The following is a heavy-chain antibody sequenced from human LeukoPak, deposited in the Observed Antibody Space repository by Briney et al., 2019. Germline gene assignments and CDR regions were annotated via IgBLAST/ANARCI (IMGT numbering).Heavy chain of an antibody. D-gene: IGHD3-22*01. J-gene: IGHJ3*02. CDR1: GGSISSYY. CDR2: IYYSGST. Sequence: PSETLSLTCTVSGGSISSYYWSWIRQPPGKGLEWIGYIYYSGSTNYNPPLKSRVTISVDTSKNQFSLKLSSVTAADTAVYYCASNYYDSSGYFDAFDIWGQGTMVTVSS. V-gene: IGHV4-59*01. CDR3: ASNYYDSSGYFDAFDI.